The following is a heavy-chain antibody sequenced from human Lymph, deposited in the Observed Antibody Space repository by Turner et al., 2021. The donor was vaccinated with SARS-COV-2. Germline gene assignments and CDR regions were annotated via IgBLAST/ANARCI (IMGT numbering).Heavy chain of an antibody. CDR1: GFTFISYG. CDR2: ISYDGGNK. V-gene: IGHV3-30*03. Sequence: QVQLVESGGGVVQPGRSLRLSCAASGFTFISYGMHWVRQAPGKGLEWVAVISYDGGNKSYADSVKGRFTISRDNSKNTLYLQMISLRAEDTAVYYCAWALYYYYGMDVWGQGTTVTVSS. J-gene: IGHJ6*02. CDR3: AWALYYYYGMDV.